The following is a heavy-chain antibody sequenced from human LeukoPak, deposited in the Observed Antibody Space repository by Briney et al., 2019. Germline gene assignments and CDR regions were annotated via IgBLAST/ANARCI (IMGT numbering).Heavy chain of an antibody. CDR3: ASPIIAAAGTSLRQALDY. J-gene: IGHJ4*02. Sequence: GGSLRLSCAATGFTFSSYAMHWVRQAPGKGLEWVAVISYDGSNKYYADSVKGRFTISRDNSKNTLYLQMNSLRAEDTAVYYCASPIIAAAGTSLRQALDYWGQGTLVTVSS. CDR1: GFTFSSYA. CDR2: ISYDGSNK. D-gene: IGHD6-13*01. V-gene: IGHV3-30-3*01.